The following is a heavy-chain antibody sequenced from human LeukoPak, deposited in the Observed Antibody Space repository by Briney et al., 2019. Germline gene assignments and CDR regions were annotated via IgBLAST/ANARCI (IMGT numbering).Heavy chain of an antibody. Sequence: GGSLRLSCAASGFTFDDYAMHWVRQAPGKGLEWVSGISWNSGSIGYADSVKGRFTISRDNAKNSLYLQMNSLRAEDMALYYCAKGGLSGSYLNYFDYWGQGTLVTVSS. D-gene: IGHD1-26*01. V-gene: IGHV3-9*03. J-gene: IGHJ4*02. CDR3: AKGGLSGSYLNYFDY. CDR2: ISWNSGSI. CDR1: GFTFDDYA.